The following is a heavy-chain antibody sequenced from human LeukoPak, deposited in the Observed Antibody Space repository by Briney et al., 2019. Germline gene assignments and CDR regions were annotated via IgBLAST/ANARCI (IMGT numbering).Heavy chain of an antibody. J-gene: IGHJ4*02. Sequence: GGSLRLSCAASGFTFSDHYMDWVRQAPGKGLEWVGRARNKANSYTTEYAASVKGRFTISRDDSKNSLYLQLNSLKTEDTAVYYCARGDYGGDSPAHWGQGTLVTVSS. CDR3: ARGDYGGDSPAH. CDR2: ARNKANSYTT. V-gene: IGHV3-72*01. CDR1: GFTFSDHY. D-gene: IGHD4-23*01.